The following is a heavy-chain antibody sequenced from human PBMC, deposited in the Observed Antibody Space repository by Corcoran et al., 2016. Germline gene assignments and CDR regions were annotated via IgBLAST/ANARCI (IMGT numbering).Heavy chain of an antibody. CDR2: ISSSSSYI. J-gene: IGHJ6*02. Sequence: EVQRVEAGGGLVKPGGSLRLSCAASGFTFSSYSMNWVRQAPGKGLEWVSSISSSSSYIYYADSVKGRFTISRDNAKNSLYLQMNSLRAEDTAVYYCARATYSSSPGYGMDVWGQGTTVTVSS. D-gene: IGHD6-6*01. CDR3: ARATYSSSPGYGMDV. CDR1: GFTFSSYS. V-gene: IGHV3-21*01.